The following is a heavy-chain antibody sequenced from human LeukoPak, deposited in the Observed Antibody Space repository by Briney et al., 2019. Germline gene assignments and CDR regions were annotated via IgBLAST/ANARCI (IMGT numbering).Heavy chain of an antibody. Sequence: GGSLRLSCAASGFTFSSHSMNWVRQAPGKGLEWVSSISSRSDYKYYADSVKGRFTISRDDAKNSLYLQMNSLRDEDTAVYYCARLPELPGFGDYWGQGALVTVSS. CDR2: ISSRSDYK. V-gene: IGHV3-21*01. CDR1: GFTFSSHS. J-gene: IGHJ4*02. D-gene: IGHD3-10*01. CDR3: ARLPELPGFGDY.